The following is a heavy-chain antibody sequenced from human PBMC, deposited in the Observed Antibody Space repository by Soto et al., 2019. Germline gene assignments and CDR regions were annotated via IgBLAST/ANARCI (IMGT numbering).Heavy chain of an antibody. V-gene: IGHV3-48*01. CDR3: ARDQLYYNDISGRPLNAFDV. CDR2: IGIGSSTK. CDR1: GFTFRHYA. D-gene: IGHD3-22*01. J-gene: IGHJ3*01. Sequence: PGGSLRLSCAASGFTFRHYAMNWVRQAPGKGLEWVSYIGIGSSTKYYADSVKGRFTISRDNAKNSLYLQMNSLRAEDTAVYYCARDQLYYNDISGRPLNAFDVWGQGTMVTVSS.